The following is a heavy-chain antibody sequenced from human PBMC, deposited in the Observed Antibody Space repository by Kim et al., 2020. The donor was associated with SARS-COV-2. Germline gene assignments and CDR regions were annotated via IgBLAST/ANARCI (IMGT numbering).Heavy chain of an antibody. V-gene: IGHV4-59*09. CDR3: ARGRGGYVFDL. D-gene: IGHD3-16*01. CDR2: ST. Sequence: STHYNPSLESRVTMSLDMSKNQFYLNLRSVTATDTAVFYCARGRGGYVFDLWGRGSPITVSS. J-gene: IGHJ4*02.